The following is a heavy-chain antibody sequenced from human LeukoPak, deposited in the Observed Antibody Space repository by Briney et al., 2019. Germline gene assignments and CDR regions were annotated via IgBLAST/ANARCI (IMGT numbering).Heavy chain of an antibody. Sequence: ASVKVSCKASGYTFTSYYMHWVQQAPGQGLEWMGIINPSGGSTSYAQKFQGRVTMTRDTSTSTVYMELSSLRSEDTAVYYCARGSDYDILTGYPIRPFDYWGQGTLVTVSS. V-gene: IGHV1-46*03. CDR1: GYTFTSYY. D-gene: IGHD3-9*01. CDR3: ARGSDYDILTGYPIRPFDY. J-gene: IGHJ4*02. CDR2: INPSGGST.